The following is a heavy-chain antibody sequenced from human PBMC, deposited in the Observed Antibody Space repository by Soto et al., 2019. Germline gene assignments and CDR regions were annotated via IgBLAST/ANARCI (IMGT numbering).Heavy chain of an antibody. J-gene: IGHJ6*02. V-gene: IGHV4-59*12. CDR1: GFSISSYY. CDR2: IYYSGST. D-gene: IGHD1-20*01. CDR3: AKNNDYAIDA. Sequence: SETLSLTCTVSGFSISSYYWSWIRQPPGKGLEWIGYIYYSGSTNYNPTLKSRVTISIDKSRDQFSLNLNSVTAADTAVYYCAKNNDYAIDAWGQGTTVTVSS.